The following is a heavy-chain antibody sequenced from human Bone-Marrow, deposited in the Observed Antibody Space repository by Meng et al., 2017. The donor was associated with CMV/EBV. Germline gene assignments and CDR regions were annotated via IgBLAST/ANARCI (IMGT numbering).Heavy chain of an antibody. CDR1: GFTFSSYS. CDR2: ISSSSSYI. CDR3: ARDFSRMDV. J-gene: IGHJ6*02. Sequence: GESLKISCAASGFTFSSYSMNWVRQAPGKGLEWVSSISSSSSYIYYADSVKGRFTISRDNSKNTLYLQMNSLRAEDTAVYYCARDFSRMDVWGQGTTVTVSS. V-gene: IGHV3-21*01. D-gene: IGHD2/OR15-2a*01.